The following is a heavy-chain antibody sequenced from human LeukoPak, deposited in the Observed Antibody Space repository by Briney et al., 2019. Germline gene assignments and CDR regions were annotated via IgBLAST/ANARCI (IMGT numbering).Heavy chain of an antibody. D-gene: IGHD2-15*01. CDR1: GGSFSGYY. CDR2: INHSGST. V-gene: IGHV4-34*01. Sequence: SETLSLTCAVYGGSFSGYYWSWIRQPPGKGLEWIGEINHSGSTNYNPSLKSRVTITVDTSKNQFSLKLSSVTAADTAVYYCARAGYCSGGSCLDAFDIWGQGTMVTVSS. J-gene: IGHJ3*02. CDR3: ARAGYCSGGSCLDAFDI.